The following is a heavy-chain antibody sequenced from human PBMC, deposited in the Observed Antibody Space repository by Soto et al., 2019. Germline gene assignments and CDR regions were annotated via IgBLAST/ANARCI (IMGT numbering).Heavy chain of an antibody. J-gene: IGHJ6*02. D-gene: IGHD6-6*01. V-gene: IGHV2-70*01. CDR1: GFSLSTSGMC. CDR3: ARTPEYSSLYYYGMDV. CDR2: IDWDDDK. Sequence: SGPTLVNPTQTLTLTCTFSGFSLSTSGMCVSWIRQPPGKALEWLALIDWDDDKYYSTSLKTRLTISKDTSKNQVVLTMINMDPVDTATYYCARTPEYSSLYYYGMDVWGQGTTVTVSS.